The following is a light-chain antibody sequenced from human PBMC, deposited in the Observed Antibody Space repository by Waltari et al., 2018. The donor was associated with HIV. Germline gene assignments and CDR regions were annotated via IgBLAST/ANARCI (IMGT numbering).Light chain of an antibody. V-gene: IGLV1-47*01. J-gene: IGLJ3*02. CDR1: TSNTETEA. Sequence: QSVLTQPPSVSGTPGQTVTISCSGRTSNTETEALYWYQQLPGTAPQLIIYRNYKRPSGVSDRFSCSKSGASASLVISGLRSEDEAHYYCVSYDSRLDERLFGGGTKLTVL. CDR3: VSYDSRLDERL. CDR2: RNY.